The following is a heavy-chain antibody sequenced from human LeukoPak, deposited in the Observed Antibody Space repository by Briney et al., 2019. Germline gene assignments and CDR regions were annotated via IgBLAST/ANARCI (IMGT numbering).Heavy chain of an antibody. CDR2: INHSGST. J-gene: IGHJ5*02. CDR1: GGSFSVYY. V-gene: IGHV4-34*01. Sequence: PSETLSLTCAVYGGSFSVYYWSWIRQPPGKGLEWIGEINHSGSTNNNPSLKSRVTISVDTSKNQFSMKLSSVTAADTAVYYCARGPDVDTAMVRSWFDPWGQGTLVTVSS. D-gene: IGHD5-18*01. CDR3: ARGPDVDTAMVRSWFDP.